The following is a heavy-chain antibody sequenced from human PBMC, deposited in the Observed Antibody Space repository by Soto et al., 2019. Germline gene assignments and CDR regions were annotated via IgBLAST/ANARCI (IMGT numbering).Heavy chain of an antibody. CDR1: GFTFSSYG. Sequence: QVQLVESGGGVVQPGRSLRLSCAASGFTFSSYGMHWVRQAPGKGLEWVAVISYDGSNKYYADSVKGRFTISRDNSKNALYLQMSSLRAEDSAVYYCAKDLSSRHYNDCGGDCSPTSWGQGTLVTVSS. CDR3: AKDLSSRHYNDCGGDCSPTS. D-gene: IGHD2-21*02. CDR2: ISYDGSNK. J-gene: IGHJ5*02. V-gene: IGHV3-30*18.